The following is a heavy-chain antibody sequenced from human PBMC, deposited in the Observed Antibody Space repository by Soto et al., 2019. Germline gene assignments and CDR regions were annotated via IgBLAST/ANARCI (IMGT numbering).Heavy chain of an antibody. CDR3: ARVRSMIYNY. CDR1: GGSVSSGSYY. D-gene: IGHD2-8*01. Sequence: PSETLSLTCTVSGGSVSSGSYYWSWIRQPPGKGLEWIGYIYYSGSTNYNPSLKSRVTISVDTSKNQFSLKLSSVTAADTAVYYCARVRSMIYNYWGRGTLVTVSS. V-gene: IGHV4-61*01. J-gene: IGHJ4*02. CDR2: IYYSGST.